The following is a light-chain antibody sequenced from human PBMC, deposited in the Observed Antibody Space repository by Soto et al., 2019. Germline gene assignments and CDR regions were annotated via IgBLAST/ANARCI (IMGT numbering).Light chain of an antibody. V-gene: IGLV1-47*02. CDR3: AAWDDSLSGLNWV. CDR1: SSNIGSNY. CDR2: SNN. J-gene: IGLJ3*02. Sequence: QSVLTQPPSASGTPGQRVTISCSGSSSNIGSNYVYWYQQLPGTAPKLLIYSNNQRPSGVPDRFSGSKSGTSASLAISGLRSEDEAEYYCAAWDDSLSGLNWVFGGGTQLTVL.